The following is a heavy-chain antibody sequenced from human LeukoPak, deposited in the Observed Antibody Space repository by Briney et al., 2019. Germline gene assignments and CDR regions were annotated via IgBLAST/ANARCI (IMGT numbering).Heavy chain of an antibody. D-gene: IGHD4-17*01. V-gene: IGHV6-1*01. Sequence: SQTLSLTCAISGDSVSDNSAAWNWIRQSPSRGLEWLGRTYYRSKWYYDYSVSVKSRITINPDTSKNQFSLQLNSVTPEDTAVYYCARRKTTVTTPTNNWFDPWGQGTLVTVSS. CDR1: GDSVSDNSAA. CDR3: ARRKTTVTTPTNNWFDP. J-gene: IGHJ5*02. CDR2: TYYRSKWYY.